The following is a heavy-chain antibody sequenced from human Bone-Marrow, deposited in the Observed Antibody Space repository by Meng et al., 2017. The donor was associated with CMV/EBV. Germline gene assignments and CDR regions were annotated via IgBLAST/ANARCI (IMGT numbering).Heavy chain of an antibody. J-gene: IGHJ6*02. D-gene: IGHD6-6*01. V-gene: IGHV4-31*03. CDR2: IYYSGST. Sequence: SETLSLTCTASGGSISRDTYYWSWIRQYPGKGLEWIGYIYYSGSTYYDPSLKSRVTISVDTSKNQFSLKLNSVTAADTAVYYCARDYSSSAKGLDVWGRGTTVTVSS. CDR3: ARDYSSSAKGLDV. CDR1: GGSISRDTYY.